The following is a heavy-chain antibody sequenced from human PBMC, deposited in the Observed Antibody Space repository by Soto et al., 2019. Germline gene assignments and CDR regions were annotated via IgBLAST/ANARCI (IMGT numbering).Heavy chain of an antibody. V-gene: IGHV5-51*01. Sequence: GESLKISCKGSGYSLTSYWIGRVRQMPGKGLEWMGTIYPGDSDTRYSPSFQGQVTISADKSISTAYLQWSSLKASDTAMYYCARQFVITFGGVIVPYYFDYWGQGTLVTVSS. CDR1: GYSLTSYW. J-gene: IGHJ4*02. CDR2: IYPGDSDT. CDR3: ARQFVITFGGVIVPYYFDY. D-gene: IGHD3-16*02.